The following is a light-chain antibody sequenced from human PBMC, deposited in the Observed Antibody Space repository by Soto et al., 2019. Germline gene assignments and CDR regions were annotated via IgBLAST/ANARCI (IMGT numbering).Light chain of an antibody. Sequence: QSVLTQPASVYGSPGQSIAISCTGTSSDVGDYNYVSWYQQHPGKAPKLIIYDVSDRPSGVSSRFSGSKSGNTASLTISGLQPEDEADYYCSSYTSSTPPYVFGTGTKVTVL. CDR2: DVS. V-gene: IGLV2-14*01. CDR3: SSYTSSTPPYV. J-gene: IGLJ1*01. CDR1: SSDVGDYNY.